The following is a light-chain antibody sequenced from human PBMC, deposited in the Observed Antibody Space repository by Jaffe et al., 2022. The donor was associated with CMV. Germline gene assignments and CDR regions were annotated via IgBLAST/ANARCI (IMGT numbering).Light chain of an antibody. V-gene: IGKV1-39*01. J-gene: IGKJ1*01. CDR2: AAS. Sequence: DIQMTQSPSSLSASIGDRVTITCRATESISGYLNWYRQKVGGAPELLVYAASTLQSGVPSRFSGRGSATDFNLTIDTLQSEDFAVYFCQQTYSTPTTFGQGTRVEV. CDR3: QQTYSTPTT. CDR1: ESISGY.